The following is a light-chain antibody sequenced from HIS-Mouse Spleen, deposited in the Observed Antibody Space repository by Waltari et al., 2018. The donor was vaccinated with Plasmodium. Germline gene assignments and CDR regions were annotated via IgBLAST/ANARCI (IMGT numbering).Light chain of an antibody. CDR1: QSVSSSY. V-gene: IGKV3-20*01. CDR3: QQYGSSPTWT. CDR2: GAS. Sequence: EIVLTQSPGTLSLSPGERATLSCRASQSVSSSYLAWYQQKPGQAPRLLIYGASSRATGITDRFSGSGSGKDFTLTISRLEPEDSAVYYCQQYGSSPTWTVGQGTKVEIK. J-gene: IGKJ1*01.